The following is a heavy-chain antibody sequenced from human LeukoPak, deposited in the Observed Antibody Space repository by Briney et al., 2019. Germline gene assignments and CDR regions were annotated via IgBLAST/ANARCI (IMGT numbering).Heavy chain of an antibody. CDR3: ARESSANYGSGSYNWFDA. CDR1: GGSISSSNW. CDR2: IYHSGST. Sequence: SETLSLTCAVSGGSISSSNWWSWVRPPPGKGLEWIGEIYHSGSTNYNPSLKSRVTISVDKSKNQFSLKLSSVTAADTAVYDCARESSANYGSGSYNWFDAWGQGTLVTV. J-gene: IGHJ5*02. D-gene: IGHD3-10*01. V-gene: IGHV4-4*02.